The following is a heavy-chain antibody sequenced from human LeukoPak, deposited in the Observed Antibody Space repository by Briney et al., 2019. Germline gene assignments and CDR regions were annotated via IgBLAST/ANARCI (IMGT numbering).Heavy chain of an antibody. CDR2: IYHSGST. Sequence: PSETLSLACAVSGGSISSGGYSWSWIRQPPGKGLEWIGYIYHSGSTYYNPSLKSRVTISVDTSKNQFSLKLSSVTAADTAVYYCARAEAKDVPAATSVHYYGMDVWGQGTTVTVSS. V-gene: IGHV4-30-2*01. CDR1: GGSISSGGYS. J-gene: IGHJ6*02. D-gene: IGHD2-2*01. CDR3: ARAEAKDVPAATSVHYYGMDV.